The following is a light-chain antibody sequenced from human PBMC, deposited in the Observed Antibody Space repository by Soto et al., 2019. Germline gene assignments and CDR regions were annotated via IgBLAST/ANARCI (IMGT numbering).Light chain of an antibody. J-gene: IGLJ2*01. CDR3: AAWDDSLNCVV. CDR2: SNN. V-gene: IGLV1-44*01. CDR1: SSNIGSKT. Sequence: QSVLTQPPSASGTPGQRVTISCSGSSSNIGSKTVNWYQQLPGTAPKLLIYSNNQRPSGVPDRFSGSKSGTSASLAISGLQSEDEADYYCAAWDDSLNCVVFGGGTKLTV.